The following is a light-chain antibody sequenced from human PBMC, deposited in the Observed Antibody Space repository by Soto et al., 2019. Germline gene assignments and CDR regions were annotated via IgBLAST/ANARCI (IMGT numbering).Light chain of an antibody. V-gene: IGLV2-14*03. CDR3: SSFTTSSTRV. CDR1: SSDVGAYNY. CDR2: DVS. Sequence: QSVLTQPASVYGSPGQSITISCTGTSSDVGAYNYVAWYQQHPGKAPQLMIYDVSSRPSGVSYRFSGSKSGNTASLTISGLQAEDEADYYCSSFTTSSTRVFGTGTKLTVL. J-gene: IGLJ1*01.